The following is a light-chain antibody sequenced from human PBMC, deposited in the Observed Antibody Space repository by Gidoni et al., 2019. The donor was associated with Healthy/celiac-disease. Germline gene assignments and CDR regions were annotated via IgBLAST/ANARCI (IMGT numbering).Light chain of an antibody. Sequence: QSVLTQPPSVSGAPGQTVTISCTWSRSNIRAGYDVHLYQQLPGTAPKLLIYGNSNRPSGVPDRYSGSKSGTSASLAITGLQAEDEADYYCQSYDSSLSGRVFGGGTKLTVL. J-gene: IGLJ3*02. CDR1: RSNIRAGYD. CDR2: GNS. V-gene: IGLV1-40*01. CDR3: QSYDSSLSGRV.